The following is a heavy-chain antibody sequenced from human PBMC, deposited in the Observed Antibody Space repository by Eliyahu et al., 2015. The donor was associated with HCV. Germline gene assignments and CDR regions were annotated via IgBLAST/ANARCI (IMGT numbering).Heavy chain of an antibody. V-gene: IGHV3-23*01. Sequence: EVQLLESGGGLVRPGGSLRLSCAAXEFTFSRFAMXWVRQAPGKGPEWVSTISGGGDATFYADSVEGRFTIARDNSKNTLYLQMNSLRAEDTAIYYCAKALVVVPRRTWTAFDVWGQGTMVTVSS. CDR3: AKALVVVPRRTWTAFDV. CDR2: ISGGGDAT. J-gene: IGHJ3*01. CDR1: EFTFSRFA. D-gene: IGHD2-15*01.